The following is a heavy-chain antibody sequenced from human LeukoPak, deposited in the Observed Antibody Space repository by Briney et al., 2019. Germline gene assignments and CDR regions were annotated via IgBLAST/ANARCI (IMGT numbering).Heavy chain of an antibody. V-gene: IGHV3-23*01. CDR3: SKRGAYYFDY. D-gene: IGHD1-26*01. Sequence: GGSLRLSCAASGLTFSTYAMSWVRQAPGKGLEWVSSISGSGGSTYYADSVKGRFTISRDNSKNSLFLQMNNLRAEDTAVYYCSKRGAYYFDYWGQGTLVTVSS. J-gene: IGHJ4*02. CDR2: ISGSGGST. CDR1: GLTFSTYA.